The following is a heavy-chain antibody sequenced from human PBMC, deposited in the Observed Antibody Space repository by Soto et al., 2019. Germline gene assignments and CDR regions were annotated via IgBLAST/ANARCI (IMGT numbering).Heavy chain of an antibody. CDR1: GYTFTSYY. J-gene: IGHJ6*02. D-gene: IGHD5-12*01. V-gene: IGHV1-46*01. CDR2: INPSGGST. Sequence: ASVKVSCKASGYTFTSYYMHWVRQAPGQGLEWMGIINPSGGSTSYAQKFQGRVTMTRDTSTSTVYMELSSLRSEDTAVYYCAREPYIVATIRQPGPHYYYGMDVRGQGTTVTVSS. CDR3: AREPYIVATIRQPGPHYYYGMDV.